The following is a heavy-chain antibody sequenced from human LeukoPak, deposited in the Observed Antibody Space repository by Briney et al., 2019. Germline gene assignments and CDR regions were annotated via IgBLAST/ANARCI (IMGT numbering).Heavy chain of an antibody. CDR3: ARVGYSGYLDY. J-gene: IGHJ4*02. D-gene: IGHD5-12*01. CDR1: GFTVSSNY. CDR2: IYSGGST. Sequence: GGSLRLSCAASGFTVSSNYMSWVRQAPGKGLEWVSVIYSGGSTYYADSVKGRFTISRDNSKNTLYLRMNSLRAEDTAVYYCARVGYSGYLDYWGQGTLVTVSS. V-gene: IGHV3-53*01.